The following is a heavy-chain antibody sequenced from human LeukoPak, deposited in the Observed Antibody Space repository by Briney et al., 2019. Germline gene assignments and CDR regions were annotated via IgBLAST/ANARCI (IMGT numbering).Heavy chain of an antibody. CDR1: GFTFNTYG. D-gene: IGHD1-1*01. J-gene: IGHJ6*03. Sequence: GGSLRLSCAVSGFTFNTYGIHWVRQAPGKGLEWVAVISYDGSNKYYADSVKGRFTISRDNSKNTLYLQMNSLRADDTAVYYCAKKVPGDYYYYMDVWGKGTTVTISS. CDR2: ISYDGSNK. V-gene: IGHV3-30*12. CDR3: AKKVPGDYYYYMDV.